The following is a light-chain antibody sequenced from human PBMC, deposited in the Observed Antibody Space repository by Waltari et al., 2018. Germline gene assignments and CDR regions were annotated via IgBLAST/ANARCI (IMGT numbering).Light chain of an antibody. CDR2: KAS. Sequence: DIQMTQSPSTLSASVGDRVTITCRASQSISSWLAWYQQKPGKAPKLLIYKASSLESGVPSRFSGSGSGTEFTLTISSLQPDDFATYYCQQYNXYSGTFGQGTKVEIK. V-gene: IGKV1-5*03. CDR1: QSISSW. J-gene: IGKJ1*01. CDR3: QQYNXYSGT.